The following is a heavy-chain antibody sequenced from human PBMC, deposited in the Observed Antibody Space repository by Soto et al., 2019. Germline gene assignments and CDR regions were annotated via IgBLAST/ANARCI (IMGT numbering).Heavy chain of an antibody. Sequence: QVQLQESGPGLVKPSETLSLTCTVSGDSLGNYYWFWIRQPVGKGLECIGRVSSSGNTNANPTLNSRATMSIDTTKNQFSLRLRSVTAAETAVYSCGRADYEILTGSYAMDVWGQGTTVTVSS. V-gene: IGHV4-4*07. CDR2: VSSSGNT. CDR1: GDSLGNYY. J-gene: IGHJ6*02. D-gene: IGHD3-9*01. CDR3: GRADYEILTGSYAMDV.